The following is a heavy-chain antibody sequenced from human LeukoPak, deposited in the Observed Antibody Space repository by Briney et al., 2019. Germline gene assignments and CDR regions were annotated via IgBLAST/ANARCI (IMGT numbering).Heavy chain of an antibody. Sequence: GGSLRLSCAASGFTFSSYGMNWVRQAPGKGLEWVAFIRYDGSNQYYADSVKGRFTISRDNSKNMLHLQMSSLRAEDTAVYYCATLSDAIAAAGTRNYWGQGTLVTVSS. V-gene: IGHV3-30*02. D-gene: IGHD6-13*01. CDR2: IRYDGSNQ. J-gene: IGHJ4*02. CDR1: GFTFSSYG. CDR3: ATLSDAIAAAGTRNY.